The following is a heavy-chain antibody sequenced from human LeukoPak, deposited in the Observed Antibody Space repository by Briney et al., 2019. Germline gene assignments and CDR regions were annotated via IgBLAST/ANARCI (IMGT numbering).Heavy chain of an antibody. Sequence: GGSLRLSCAASGFTFSSYSMSWVRQAPGKGLEWVSYISSSSSTIYYADSVKGRFTISRDNAKNSLYLQMNSLRAEDTAVYYCAREDASSWDYWGQGILVTVSS. CDR2: ISSSSSTI. CDR1: GFTFSSYS. V-gene: IGHV3-48*01. J-gene: IGHJ4*02. CDR3: AREDASSWDY. D-gene: IGHD6-13*01.